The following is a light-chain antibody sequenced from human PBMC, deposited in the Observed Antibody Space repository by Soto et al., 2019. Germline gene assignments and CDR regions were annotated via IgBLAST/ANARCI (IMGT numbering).Light chain of an antibody. CDR1: QSVRIN. Sequence: EIVMTQSPATLSVSPGERATLSCRASQSVRINLAWYQQKPGQAPRLLIYGASSRATGIPARFSGSRSGTDFTLTISSLQSEDFAVYYCQQYNNWPPELTFGGGTKVEIK. CDR3: QQYNNWPPELT. J-gene: IGKJ4*01. V-gene: IGKV3-15*01. CDR2: GAS.